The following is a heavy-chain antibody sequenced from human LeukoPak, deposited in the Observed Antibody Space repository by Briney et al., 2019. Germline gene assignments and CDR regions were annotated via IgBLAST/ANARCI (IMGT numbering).Heavy chain of an antibody. D-gene: IGHD6-25*01. Sequence: PGGSLRLSCAASGFTFSSYAMSWVRQAPGNGLEWVSAISGPGGGTYYPHSVKGRFTISRDNSKNTLYLQMNSLRAEDTAIYYCAKYGSAWVYYFDFWGQGTLVTVSS. CDR3: AKYGSAWVYYFDF. CDR1: GFTFSSYA. V-gene: IGHV3-23*01. J-gene: IGHJ4*02. CDR2: ISGPGGGT.